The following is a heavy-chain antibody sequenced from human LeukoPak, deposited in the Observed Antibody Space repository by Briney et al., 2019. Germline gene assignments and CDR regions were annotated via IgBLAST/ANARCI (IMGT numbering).Heavy chain of an antibody. D-gene: IGHD6-13*01. CDR1: GDSISSNNW. Sequence: SETLSLTCAVSGDSISSNNWWSWVRQPPGKGLEWIGEIHHSGRINDNPSLKSRVTILVDKSKNQFSLKLSSVTAADTAVYYCARRPAVGSSWPIDYWGQGTLVTVSS. V-gene: IGHV4-4*02. CDR3: ARRPAVGSSWPIDY. J-gene: IGHJ4*02. CDR2: IHHSGRI.